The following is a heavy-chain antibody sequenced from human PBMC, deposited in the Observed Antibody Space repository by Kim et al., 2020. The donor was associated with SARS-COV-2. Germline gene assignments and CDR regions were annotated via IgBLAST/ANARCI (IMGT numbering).Heavy chain of an antibody. CDR2: ISAYNGNT. CDR3: ARDRGRSVVVVVAATLYYGMDV. CDR1: GYTFTSYG. V-gene: IGHV1-18*04. J-gene: IGHJ6*02. Sequence: ASVKVSCKASGYTFTSYGISWVRQAPGQGLEWMGWISAYNGNTNYAQKLQGRVTMTTDTSTSTAYMELRSLRSDDTAVYYCARDRGRSVVVVVAATLYYGMDVWGQGTTVTVSS. D-gene: IGHD2-15*01.